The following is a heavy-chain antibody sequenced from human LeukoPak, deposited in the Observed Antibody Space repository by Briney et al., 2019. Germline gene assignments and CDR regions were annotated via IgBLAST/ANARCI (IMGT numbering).Heavy chain of an antibody. CDR1: GGSISSYY. CDR3: ARSTGPNGPSDY. Sequence: NPSEALSLTCTVSGGSISSYYWSWIRQPPGKGLEWIGYIYYSGSTNYNPSLKSRVTISVDTSKNQFSLKLSSVTAADTAVYYCARSTGPNGPSDYWGQGTLVTVSS. J-gene: IGHJ4*02. CDR2: IYYSGST. V-gene: IGHV4-59*08. D-gene: IGHD2-2*01.